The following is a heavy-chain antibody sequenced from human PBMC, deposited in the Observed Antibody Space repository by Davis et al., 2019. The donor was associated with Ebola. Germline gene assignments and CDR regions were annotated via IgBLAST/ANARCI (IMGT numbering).Heavy chain of an antibody. V-gene: IGHV3-23*01. Sequence: GESLKISCAASGFTFSSYAMSWVRQAPGKGLEWVSAISGSGGSTYYADSVKGRFTISRDNSKNTLYLQMNSLRAEDTAVYYCAKDGGGAAALGSWFDPWGQGTLVTVSS. D-gene: IGHD6-13*01. J-gene: IGHJ5*02. CDR3: AKDGGGAAALGSWFDP. CDR2: ISGSGGST. CDR1: GFTFSSYA.